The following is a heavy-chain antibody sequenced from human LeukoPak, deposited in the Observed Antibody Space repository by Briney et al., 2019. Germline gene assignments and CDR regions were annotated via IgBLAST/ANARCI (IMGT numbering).Heavy chain of an antibody. CDR2: IYSAGNI. D-gene: IGHD3-22*01. V-gene: IGHV3-66*02. CDR3: VRGYYDSSDPSFDI. Sequence: GGSLRLPCAASGFTVSGNYMSWVRQAPGKGLEWVSVIYSAGNIYYADSVKGRFTISRDDSKNTLDLQMDSLRPEDTAVYYCVRGYYDSSDPSFDIWGQGTMVTVSP. CDR1: GFTVSGNY. J-gene: IGHJ3*02.